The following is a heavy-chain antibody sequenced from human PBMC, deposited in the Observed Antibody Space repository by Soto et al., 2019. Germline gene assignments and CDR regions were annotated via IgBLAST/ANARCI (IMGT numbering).Heavy chain of an antibody. CDR3: ARMATFGSLNWFDP. CDR2: KNPGSGDT. D-gene: IGHD3-16*01. V-gene: IGHV1-8*01. CDR1: GYSFTNND. Sequence: ASVKVSCKASGYSFTNNDVTWVRQATGQGLEWMGWKNPGSGDTGYAQKFQGRVTMTRDISIATAYRELSSLRSDDTAIYYCARMATFGSLNWFDPWGQGTLVTVSS. J-gene: IGHJ5*02.